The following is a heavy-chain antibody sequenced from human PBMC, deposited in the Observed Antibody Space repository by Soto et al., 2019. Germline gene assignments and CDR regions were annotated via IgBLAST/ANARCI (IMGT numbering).Heavy chain of an antibody. D-gene: IGHD3-16*01. V-gene: IGHV4-4*08. J-gene: IGHJ4*02. CDR1: GGSMRGQH. CDR2: HHSDST. CDR3: ATYTVGEGGRGY. Sequence: QVQLQESGPGLVKPSETLSLTCTVSGGSMRGQHWSWIRQPPGKGLEWIGHHSDSTNYKPSLKSRITTSMDASQDPFPRKLSSVTAADTAVYYCATYTVGEGGRGYWGQGTLVTVSS.